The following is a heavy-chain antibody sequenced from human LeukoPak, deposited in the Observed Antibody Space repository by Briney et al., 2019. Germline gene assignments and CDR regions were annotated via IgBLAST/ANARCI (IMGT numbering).Heavy chain of an antibody. V-gene: IGHV3-30*18. CDR3: AKAYYYDSSGYYLQS. CDR1: GFTFSSYG. J-gene: IGHJ4*02. CDR2: ISYDGSNK. D-gene: IGHD3-22*01. Sequence: GRSLRLSCAASGFTFSSYGMHWVRQAPGKGLEWVAVISYDGSNKYYADSVKGRFTISRDNSKNTLYLQMNSLRAEDTAVYYCAKAYYYDSSGYYLQSWGQGTLVTVSS.